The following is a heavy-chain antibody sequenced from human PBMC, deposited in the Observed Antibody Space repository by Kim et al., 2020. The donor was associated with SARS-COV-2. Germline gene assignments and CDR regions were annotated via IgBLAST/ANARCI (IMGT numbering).Heavy chain of an antibody. CDR3: TFDVDTAMVTGYYYYYGMDV. V-gene: IGHV5-10-1*01. CDR2: IDPSDSYT. Sequence: GESLKISCKGSGYSFTSYWISWVRQMPGKGLEWMGRIDPSDSYTNYSPSFQGHVTISADKSISTAYLQWSSLKASDTAMYYCTFDVDTAMVTGYYYYYGMDVWGQGTTVTVSS. J-gene: IGHJ6*02. CDR1: GYSFTSYW. D-gene: IGHD5-18*01.